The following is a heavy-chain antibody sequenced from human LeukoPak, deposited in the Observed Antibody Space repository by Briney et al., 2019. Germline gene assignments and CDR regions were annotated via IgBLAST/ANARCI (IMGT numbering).Heavy chain of an antibody. CDR3: ARGVVVPAATKPDY. V-gene: IGHV3-30-3*01. Sequence: GGXLRLSCAASGFTFSSYAMHWVRQAPGKGLEWVAVISYDGSNKYYADSVKGRFTISRDNSKNTLYLQMNSLRAEDTAVYYCARGVVVPAATKPDYWGQGTLVTVSS. J-gene: IGHJ4*02. CDR2: ISYDGSNK. CDR1: GFTFSSYA. D-gene: IGHD2-2*01.